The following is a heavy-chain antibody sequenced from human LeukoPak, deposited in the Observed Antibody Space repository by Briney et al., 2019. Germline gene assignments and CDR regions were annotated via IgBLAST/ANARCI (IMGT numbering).Heavy chain of an antibody. V-gene: IGHV3-74*01. Sequence: GGSLRLSCAASGFTFSGYWMHWVRQAPGQGLVWVSCIKSDGSSTSIADSAKGRFTISRDNAKNTVYLQMNSLRVEDTAVYYCVRDNRSYNFDYWGQGTLVTVSS. CDR2: IKSDGSST. J-gene: IGHJ4*02. CDR1: GFTFSGYW. CDR3: VRDNRSYNFDY. D-gene: IGHD1-26*01.